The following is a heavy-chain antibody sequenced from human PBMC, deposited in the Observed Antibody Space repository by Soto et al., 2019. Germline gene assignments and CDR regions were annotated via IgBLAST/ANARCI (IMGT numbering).Heavy chain of an antibody. CDR1: GLTFRDAW. J-gene: IGHJ4*02. V-gene: IGHV3-53*01. CDR3: AKSQRVDY. D-gene: IGHD6-25*01. Sequence: GGSLRLSCAVSGLTFRDAWMNWVRQAPGKGLECVSIIYSDGRTFYADSVKGRFTISRDNSKNTLFLQMNSLREEDTAVYYCAKSQRVDYWGQGTLVTVSS. CDR2: IYSDGRT.